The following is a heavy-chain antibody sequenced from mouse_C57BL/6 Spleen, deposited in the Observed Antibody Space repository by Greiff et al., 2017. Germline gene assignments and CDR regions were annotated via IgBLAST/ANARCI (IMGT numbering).Heavy chain of an antibody. CDR1: GYAFSSSW. J-gene: IGHJ4*01. CDR3: ARPLIYYGNYYAMDY. CDR2: IYPGDGDT. Sequence: QVQLQQSGPELVKPGASVKISCKASGYAFSSSWMNWVKQRPGKCLEWIGRIYPGDGDTNYNGKFKGKATLTADKSSSTAYMQLSSLTSEDSAVYFCARPLIYYGNYYAMDYWGQGTSVTVSS. D-gene: IGHD2-1*01. V-gene: IGHV1-82*01.